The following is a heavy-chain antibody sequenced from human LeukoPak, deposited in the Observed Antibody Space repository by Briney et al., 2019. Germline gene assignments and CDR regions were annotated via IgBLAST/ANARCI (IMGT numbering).Heavy chain of an antibody. J-gene: IGHJ4*02. CDR3: ARSSGYYYYFDY. CDR1: GFTFSSYA. Sequence: GGSLRLSCAASGFTFSSYAMHWVRQAPGKGLEWVAVISYDGSNKYYADFVKGRFTISRDNSKNTLYLQMNSLRAEDTAVYYCARSSGYYYYFDYWGQGTLVTVSS. V-gene: IGHV3-30-3*01. CDR2: ISYDGSNK. D-gene: IGHD3-22*01.